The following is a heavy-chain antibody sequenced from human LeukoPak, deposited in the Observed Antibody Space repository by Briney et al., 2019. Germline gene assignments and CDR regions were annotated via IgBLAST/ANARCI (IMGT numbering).Heavy chain of an antibody. CDR2: IYYSGST. V-gene: IGHV4-59*11. D-gene: IGHD3-9*01. CDR3: ARELPMTGSTNWFGP. Sequence: SETLSLTCTVSGGSISSHYWSWIRQPPGKGLEWIGYIYYSGSTNYNPSLKSRVTISVDTSKNQFSLKLSSVTAADTAVYYCARELPMTGSTNWFGPWGQGTLVTVSS. J-gene: IGHJ5*02. CDR1: GGSISSHY.